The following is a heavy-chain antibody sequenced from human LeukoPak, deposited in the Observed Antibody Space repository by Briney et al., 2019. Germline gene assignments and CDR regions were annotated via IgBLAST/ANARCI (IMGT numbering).Heavy chain of an antibody. CDR2: IWYDGSNK. D-gene: IGHD3-10*01. J-gene: IGHJ4*02. V-gene: IGHV3-33*01. Sequence: GRSLRLSCAASGFTFSSYGMHWVRQAPGKGLKWVAVIWYDGSNKYYADSVKGRFTISRDNSKNTLYLQMNSLRAEDTAVYYCARRGSGRYYFDYWGQGTLVTVSS. CDR3: ARRGSGRYYFDY. CDR1: GFTFSSYG.